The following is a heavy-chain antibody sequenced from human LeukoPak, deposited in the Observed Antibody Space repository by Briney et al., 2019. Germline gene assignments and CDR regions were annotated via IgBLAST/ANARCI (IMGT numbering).Heavy chain of an antibody. CDR3: ARNGYYDSSGYFYFYYYMDV. J-gene: IGHJ6*03. CDR2: INPSDGST. CDR1: GYTFTSYF. V-gene: IGHV1-46*01. Sequence: ASVKVSCKASGYTFTSYFLHWVRQAPGQGLEWMGVINPSDGSTNYAQKFQGRVTMTWDMSTSTVYTELSGLRSEDTAVYYCARNGYYDSSGYFYFYYYMDVWGKGTTVTVSS. D-gene: IGHD3-22*01.